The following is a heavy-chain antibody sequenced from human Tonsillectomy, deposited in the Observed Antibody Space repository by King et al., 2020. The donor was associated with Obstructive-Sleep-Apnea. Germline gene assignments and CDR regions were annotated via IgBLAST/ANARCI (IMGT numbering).Heavy chain of an antibody. CDR3: ARGDTAYGMDV. V-gene: IGHV4-30-4*01. J-gene: IGHJ6*02. CDR2: IYYSGGT. CDR1: GGSISSGDYY. D-gene: IGHD5-18*01. Sequence: VQLQESGPGLVKPSQTLSLTCTVSGGSISSGDYYWSWIRQPPGKGLEWIGYIYYSGGTYYNPSLKRRVTISVDTSRNQFSLKLSSVTAADTAVYYCARGDTAYGMDVWGQGTTVTVSS.